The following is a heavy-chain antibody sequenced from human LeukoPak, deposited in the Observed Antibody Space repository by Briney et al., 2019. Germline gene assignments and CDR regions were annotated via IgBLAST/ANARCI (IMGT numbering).Heavy chain of an antibody. V-gene: IGHV1-69*05. J-gene: IGHJ3*02. CDR3: ARDLPEPVDAFDI. Sequence: SVKVSCKASGGTFSSYAISWVRQAPGQGLEWMGGIIPIFGTANYAQKFQGRVTITTDESTSAAYMELSSLRSEDTAVYYCARDLPEPVDAFDIWGQGTMVTVSS. CDR2: IIPIFGTA. CDR1: GGTFSSYA.